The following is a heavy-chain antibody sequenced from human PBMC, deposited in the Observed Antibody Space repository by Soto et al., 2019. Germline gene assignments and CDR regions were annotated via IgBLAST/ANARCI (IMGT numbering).Heavy chain of an antibody. CDR1: GYTFTSYA. Sequence: ASVKVSCKASGYTFTSYAMHWVRQAPGQRLEWMGWINAGNGNTKYSQKFQGRVTITRDTSASTAYMELSSLRSEDTAVYYCARGPVRIQLWLSWFDPWGQGTLVTVSS. CDR2: INAGNGNT. D-gene: IGHD5-18*01. CDR3: ARGPVRIQLWLSWFDP. J-gene: IGHJ5*02. V-gene: IGHV1-3*01.